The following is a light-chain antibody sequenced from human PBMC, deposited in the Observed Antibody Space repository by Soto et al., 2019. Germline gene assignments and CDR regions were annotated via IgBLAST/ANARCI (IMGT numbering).Light chain of an antibody. Sequence: ETVMPQSPATLSVSPGERATLYCSASQSVSGNYLSWYQQKPGQAPRLLIYGVSGRATGIPDRVSGIVSGTDVTLTISRLEPEDGAVDHGHQYGGSPPTFGQGTKVDIK. V-gene: IGKV3-20*01. J-gene: IGKJ1*01. CDR2: GVS. CDR1: QSVSGNY. CDR3: HQYGGSPPT.